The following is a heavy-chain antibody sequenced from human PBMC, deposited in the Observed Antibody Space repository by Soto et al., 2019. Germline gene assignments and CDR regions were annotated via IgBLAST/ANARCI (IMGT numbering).Heavy chain of an antibody. CDR2: TYYRSKWYN. Sequence: SQTLSLTCAISGDSVSSNSAAWNWIRQSPSRGLEWLGRTYYRSKWYNDYAVSVKSRITINPDTSKNQFSLQLNSVTPEDTAVYYCAKSSPWIQLWFEDNGMDVWGQGTTVTVSS. CDR3: AKSSPWIQLWFEDNGMDV. V-gene: IGHV6-1*01. D-gene: IGHD5-18*01. J-gene: IGHJ6*02. CDR1: GDSVSSNSAA.